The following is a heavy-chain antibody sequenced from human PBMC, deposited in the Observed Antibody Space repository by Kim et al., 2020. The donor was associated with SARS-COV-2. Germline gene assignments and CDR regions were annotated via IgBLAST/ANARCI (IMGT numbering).Heavy chain of an antibody. CDR1: GYTFTSYY. CDR3: ARARFDGSGSHYNWFDP. J-gene: IGHJ5*02. CDR2: INPSGGST. D-gene: IGHD3-10*01. V-gene: IGHV1-46*01. Sequence: ASVKVSCKASGYTFTSYYMHWVRQAPGQGLEWMGIINPSGGSTSYAQKFQGRVTMTRDTSTSTVYMELSSLRSEDTAVYYCARARFDGSGSHYNWFDPWGQGTLVTVSS.